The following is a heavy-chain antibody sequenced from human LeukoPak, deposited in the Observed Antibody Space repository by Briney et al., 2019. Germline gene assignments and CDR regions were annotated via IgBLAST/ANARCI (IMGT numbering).Heavy chain of an antibody. CDR1: GGSISSGDYY. Sequence: SETLSLTCTVSGGSISSGDYYWSWIRQPPGKGLEWIGYIYYSGSTYYNPSLKSRVTISVDTSKNQFSLKLSSVTAADTAVYYCARMGPDDILTGYSDYWGQGTLVTVSS. V-gene: IGHV4-30-4*01. D-gene: IGHD3-9*01. CDR2: IYYSGST. CDR3: ARMGPDDILTGYSDY. J-gene: IGHJ4*02.